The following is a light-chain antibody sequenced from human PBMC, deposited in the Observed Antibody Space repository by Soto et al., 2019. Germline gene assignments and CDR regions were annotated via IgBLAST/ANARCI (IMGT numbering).Light chain of an antibody. V-gene: IGKV3-11*01. CDR1: QSISSA. CDR2: DAS. J-gene: IGKJ4*01. Sequence: EIVLTQSPATLSLSPGDRAILSCRASQSISSALAWYQQQPDQAPRLLIYDASYRGAGIPARCSGGRAGADFTLTISSLEPEDVAVYYCQQRSDWLTFGGGTKVEIK. CDR3: QQRSDWLT.